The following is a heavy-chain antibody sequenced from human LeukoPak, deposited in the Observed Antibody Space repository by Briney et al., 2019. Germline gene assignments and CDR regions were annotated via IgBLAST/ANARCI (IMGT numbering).Heavy chain of an antibody. CDR1: GFTFSSYS. V-gene: IGHV3-21*01. Sequence: GGSLRLSCAASGFTFSSYSMNWVRQAPGKGLEWVSSISSSSSYIYYADSVKGRFTISRDNAKNSLYLQMNSLRAEDTAVYYCAREDITMVRGVKTRWFDPWGQGTLVTVSS. CDR2: ISSSSSYI. J-gene: IGHJ5*02. D-gene: IGHD3-10*01. CDR3: AREDITMVRGVKTRWFDP.